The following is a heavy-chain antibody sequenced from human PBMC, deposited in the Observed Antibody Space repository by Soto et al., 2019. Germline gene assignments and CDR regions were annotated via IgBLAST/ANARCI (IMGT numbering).Heavy chain of an antibody. V-gene: IGHV4-30-4*01. CDR1: GGSISSGDNY. D-gene: IGHD6-19*01. J-gene: IGHJ4*02. CDR3: FRRVAVKPRYYFDF. Sequence: PSESLCLSCTVSGGSISSGDNYWSWVRQPPGEDLEYIGYIYYTGSSYSDPSLKSRVTISVDTSKNQYSLKLTSVTAADTAVYYCFRRVAVKPRYYFDFWGQGTLVTVSS. CDR2: IYYTGSS.